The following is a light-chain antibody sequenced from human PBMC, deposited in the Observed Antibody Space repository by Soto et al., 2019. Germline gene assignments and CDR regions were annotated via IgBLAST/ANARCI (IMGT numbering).Light chain of an antibody. V-gene: IGLV1-44*01. CDR1: SSNIGSNT. CDR3: AAWDDSLNGWV. CDR2: SNN. J-gene: IGLJ3*02. Sequence: QAVLPQPPSASGTPGQRVTISCSGSSSNIGSNTVNWYLQLPGTAPKLLIYSNNQRPSGVPDRFSGSKSGTSASLSISGLQSEDEADDYCAAWDDSLNGWVFGGGTKLTVL.